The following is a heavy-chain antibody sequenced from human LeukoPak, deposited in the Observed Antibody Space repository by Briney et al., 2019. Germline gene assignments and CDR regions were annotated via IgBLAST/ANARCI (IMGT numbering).Heavy chain of an antibody. CDR1: GYSFTSYW. CDR2: IYPGDSDT. Sequence: GESLKISCKGSGYSFTSYWIGWVRQMPGKGLEWMGIIYPGDSDTRYSPSFQGQVTISADKSISTAYLQWRSLKASDTAMYYCARQERRNYDILTGYCLEYYFDYWGQGTLVTVSS. D-gene: IGHD3-9*01. V-gene: IGHV5-51*01. J-gene: IGHJ4*02. CDR3: ARQERRNYDILTGYCLEYYFDY.